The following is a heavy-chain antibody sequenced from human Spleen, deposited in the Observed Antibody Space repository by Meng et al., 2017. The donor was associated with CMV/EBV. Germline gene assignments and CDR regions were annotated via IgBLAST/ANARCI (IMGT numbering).Heavy chain of an antibody. V-gene: IGHV1-69*05. Sequence: SVKVSCKASGGTFSSYAISWVRQAPGQGLEWMGGIIPIFGTANYAQKFQGRVTITTDESTSTAYMELSSLRSEDTAVYYCARDPGNYYDFWSGYFSYGMDVWGQGTTVTVSS. CDR1: GGTFSSYA. J-gene: IGHJ6*02. CDR2: IIPIFGTA. D-gene: IGHD3-3*01. CDR3: ARDPGNYYDFWSGYFSYGMDV.